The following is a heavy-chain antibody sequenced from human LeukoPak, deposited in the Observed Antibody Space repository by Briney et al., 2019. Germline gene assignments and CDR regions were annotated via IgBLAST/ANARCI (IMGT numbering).Heavy chain of an antibody. V-gene: IGHV4-30-2*01. CDR1: AVSISNGGYS. J-gene: IGHJ4*02. D-gene: IGHD6-13*01. Sequence: SETLSLTCAVSAVSISNGGYSWSWIRQPPGKGLEWIGYSYQSGSTYYNPSLKSRVTISVDRSKNQFSLKLNSVTAADTAVYYCARGGLAAAASEIDSWGQGTLVTVSA. CDR2: SYQSGST. CDR3: ARGGLAAAASEIDS.